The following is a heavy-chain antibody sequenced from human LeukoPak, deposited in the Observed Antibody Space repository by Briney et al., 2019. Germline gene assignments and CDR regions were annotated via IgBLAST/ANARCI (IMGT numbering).Heavy chain of an antibody. CDR3: TGHGSSSG. Sequence: PGGSLRLSCGASGFTFSDNALSWVRQGPGKGLEWVSTTYDSGSNTHYADAVKGRFTISRDNSRSTLYLQMNSLRAGDTAVYYCTGHGSSSGWGQGTLVTVSS. CDR2: TYDSGSNT. J-gene: IGHJ4*02. D-gene: IGHD6-6*01. V-gene: IGHV3-23*01. CDR1: GFTFSDNA.